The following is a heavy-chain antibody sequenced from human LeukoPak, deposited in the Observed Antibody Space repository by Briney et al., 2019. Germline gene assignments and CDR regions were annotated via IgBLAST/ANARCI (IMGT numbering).Heavy chain of an antibody. V-gene: IGHV3-74*01. CDR3: TRDTSSGLDY. Sequence: GGSLRLSCAASGFTFSNYWMHWVCQTPGKGLIWVSRINRDGSSTTYADSVKGRFTISRDNAKKTLYLQMNSLRAEDTAVYYCTRDTSSGLDYWGQGTLVTVPS. J-gene: IGHJ4*02. CDR1: GFTFSNYW. CDR2: INRDGSST. D-gene: IGHD2-2*01.